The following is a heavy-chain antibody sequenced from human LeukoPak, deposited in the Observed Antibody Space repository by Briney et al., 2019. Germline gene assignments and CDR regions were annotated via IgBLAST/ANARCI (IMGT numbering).Heavy chain of an antibody. Sequence: GGCLRLSCAASGFTFSSYEMGWVRQAPGKGLEWVSYISSTGSTRYYADSVKGRFTIFRDNTKNSLYLQMNSLRAEDAAVYYCARVEYQLLDYWGQGTLVSVSS. D-gene: IGHD2-2*01. CDR2: ISSTGSTR. J-gene: IGHJ4*02. V-gene: IGHV3-48*03. CDR1: GFTFSSYE. CDR3: ARVEYQLLDY.